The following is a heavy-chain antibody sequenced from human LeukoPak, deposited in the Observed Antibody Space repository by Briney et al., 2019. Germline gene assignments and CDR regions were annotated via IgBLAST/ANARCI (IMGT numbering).Heavy chain of an antibody. Sequence: SQTLSLTCAISGDSVSSNSAAWNWIRQSPPRGLEWLGRTYYRSMWYYDYAVSVKSRITINPDTSKNQFSLQLNSVTPEDTAIYYCARDGGYDFWTGSLDYWGQGTLVTVSS. D-gene: IGHD3-3*01. CDR1: GDSVSSNSAA. J-gene: IGHJ4*02. V-gene: IGHV6-1*01. CDR2: TYYRSMWYY. CDR3: ARDGGYDFWTGSLDY.